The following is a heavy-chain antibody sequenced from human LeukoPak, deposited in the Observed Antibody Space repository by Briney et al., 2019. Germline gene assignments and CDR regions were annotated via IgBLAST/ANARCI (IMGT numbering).Heavy chain of an antibody. Sequence: GGSLRLSCAASAFTFSSYSMNWVRQTPGKGLEWVSSISSSSSYIYYADSVKGRFTISRDNAKNSLYLQMNSLRAEDTAVYYCARSRITIFGVVTAFDYWGQGTLVTVSS. V-gene: IGHV3-21*01. D-gene: IGHD3-3*01. CDR2: ISSSSSYI. CDR3: ARSRITIFGVVTAFDY. J-gene: IGHJ4*02. CDR1: AFTFSSYS.